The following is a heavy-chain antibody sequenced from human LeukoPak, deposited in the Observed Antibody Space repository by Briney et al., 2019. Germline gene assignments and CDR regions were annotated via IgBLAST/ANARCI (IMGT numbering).Heavy chain of an antibody. CDR1: GYTFTSYD. CDR2: MSPYSVNT. J-gene: IGHJ4*02. V-gene: IGHV1-8*01. D-gene: IGHD3-22*01. CDR3: ARGYYDSSGYYFDY. Sequence: EASVTVSCKASGYTFTSYDISWVRQATGQGLEWMGWMSPYSVNTVYAQKFQGRVTMTRNTSIGTAYMDLSSLRSEDTAVYYCARGYYDSSGYYFDYWGPGTLVTVSS.